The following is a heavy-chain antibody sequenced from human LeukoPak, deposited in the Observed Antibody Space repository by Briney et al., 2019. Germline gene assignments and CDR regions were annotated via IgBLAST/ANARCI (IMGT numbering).Heavy chain of an antibody. Sequence: GALRLSCAASGFTFSSYSMNWVRQAPGKGLEWVSSISSSSSYIYYADSVKGRFTISRDNAKNSLYLQMNSLRAEDTAVYYCARVLGIVGATYDYWGQGTLVTVSS. J-gene: IGHJ4*02. D-gene: IGHD1-26*01. CDR1: GFTFSSYS. CDR3: ARVLGIVGATYDY. CDR2: ISSSSSYI. V-gene: IGHV3-21*01.